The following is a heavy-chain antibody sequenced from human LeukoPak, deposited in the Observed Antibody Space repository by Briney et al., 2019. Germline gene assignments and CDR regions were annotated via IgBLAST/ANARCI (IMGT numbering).Heavy chain of an antibody. CDR1: GGSISSYY. CDR3: ARHSGPGHYGDWFDP. CDR2: IYTSGST. V-gene: IGHV4-4*09. J-gene: IGHJ5*02. Sequence: SETLSLTCTVSGGSISSYYWSWIRQPPGKGLEWVGYIYTSGSTNYNPSLKSRVTISVDTSKNQFSLNLSSVTAADTAAYYCARHSGPGHYGDWFDPWGQGTLVTVSS. D-gene: IGHD4-17*01.